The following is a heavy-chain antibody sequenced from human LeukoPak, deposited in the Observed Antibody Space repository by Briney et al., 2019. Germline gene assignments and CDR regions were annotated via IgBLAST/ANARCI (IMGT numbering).Heavy chain of an antibody. CDR1: GFTFSSYA. J-gene: IGHJ6*02. D-gene: IGHD3-10*01. Sequence: GGSLRLSCAASGFTFSSYAMHWVRQAPGKGLEWVAVISYDGSNKYYADSVKGRFTISRDNSKNTLYLQMNSLRAEDTAVYYCAKDQNYGSGSYYSSRYYYGMDVWGQGTTVTVSS. CDR3: AKDQNYGSGSYYSSRYYYGMDV. V-gene: IGHV3-30*04. CDR2: ISYDGSNK.